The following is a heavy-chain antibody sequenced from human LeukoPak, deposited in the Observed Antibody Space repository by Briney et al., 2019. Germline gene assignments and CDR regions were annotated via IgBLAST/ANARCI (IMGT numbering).Heavy chain of an antibody. CDR3: ARDRGKDYFGD. CDR1: GLTFTNHG. Sequence: GGSLRLSCVTSGLTFTNHGFHWLRQAADKGLEWVAFVRNDGFDTYHSNSVKGRFSISRDDSKNTVYLQMNSLRAEYTALYYCARDRGKDYFGDWGQGTQVTVSS. D-gene: IGHD4-23*01. CDR2: VRNDGFDT. V-gene: IGHV3-30*02. J-gene: IGHJ4*02.